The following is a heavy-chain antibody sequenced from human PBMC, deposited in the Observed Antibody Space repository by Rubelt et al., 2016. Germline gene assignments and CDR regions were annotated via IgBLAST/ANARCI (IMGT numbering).Heavy chain of an antibody. CDR3: PTGGFDY. D-gene: IGHD3-16*01. V-gene: IGHV3-7*01. J-gene: IGHJ4*02. Sequence: VDSVKGRFTISRDNAKNSLYLQMNSLRAEDTAVYFCPTGGFDYWGQGTLVTVSS.